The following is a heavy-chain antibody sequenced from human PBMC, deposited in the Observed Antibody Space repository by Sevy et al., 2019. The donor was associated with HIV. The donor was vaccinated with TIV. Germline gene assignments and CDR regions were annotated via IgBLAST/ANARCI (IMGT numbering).Heavy chain of an antibody. CDR2: IRYDGSNK. V-gene: IGHV3-30*02. CDR1: GFTFTTYW. D-gene: IGHD1-26*01. CDR3: AKDIGSWDYYGMDV. Sequence: GGSLRLSCAASGFTFTTYWMIWVRQAPGKGLEWVAFIRYDGSNKYYVDSVKGRFTISRDNSKNTLYLQMNSLRAEDTAVYYCAKDIGSWDYYGMDVWGQGTTVTVSS. J-gene: IGHJ6*02.